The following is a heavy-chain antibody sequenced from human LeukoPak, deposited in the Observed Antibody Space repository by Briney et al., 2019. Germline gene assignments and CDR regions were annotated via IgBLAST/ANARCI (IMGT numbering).Heavy chain of an antibody. Sequence: GGSLRLSCAASGFIFSSYEMNWVRQAPGKGLEWISYISISGTTMYYAESVKGRFTISRDNTKSSLYLQMNSLRAEDTAVYYCVRGGGSAYKYNAFDIWGQGTMVTGSS. D-gene: IGHD3-22*01. J-gene: IGHJ3*02. CDR1: GFIFSSYE. CDR2: ISISGTTM. V-gene: IGHV3-48*03. CDR3: VRGGGSAYKYNAFDI.